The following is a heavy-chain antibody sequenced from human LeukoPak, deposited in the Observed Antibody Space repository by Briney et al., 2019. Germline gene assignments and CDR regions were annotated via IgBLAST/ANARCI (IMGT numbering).Heavy chain of an antibody. CDR2: ISSSSSNI. CDR1: GFTFSSYS. CDR3: ARDPPGAHFDY. Sequence: GGSLRLSCTASGFTFSSYSMNWVRQAPGKGLEWVSYISSSSSNIFYADSFKGRFTISRDNAQNSLYLQMNSLRVEDTAVYYCARDPPGAHFDYWGQGTLVTISS. J-gene: IGHJ4*02. V-gene: IGHV3-21*01. D-gene: IGHD7-27*01.